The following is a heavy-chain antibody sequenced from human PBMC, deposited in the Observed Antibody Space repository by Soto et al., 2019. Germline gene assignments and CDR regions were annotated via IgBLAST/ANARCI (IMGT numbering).Heavy chain of an antibody. J-gene: IGHJ4*02. D-gene: IGHD3-10*01. V-gene: IGHV3-74*01. CDR1: GFTFSSYA. Sequence: GGSLRLSCAASGFTFSSYAMSWVRQAPGKGLEWVSRINTDGSSTSYADSVKGRFTISRDNAKNTLYLQMNSLRVEDTAMYYCAKRGVDTFGLSYWGQGTLVTVSS. CDR2: INTDGSST. CDR3: AKRGVDTFGLSY.